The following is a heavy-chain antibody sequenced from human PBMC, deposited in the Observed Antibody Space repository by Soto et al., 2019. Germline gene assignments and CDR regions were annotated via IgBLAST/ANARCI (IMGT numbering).Heavy chain of an antibody. Sequence: SETLSLTCAVYGGSFSGYYWSWIRQPPGKGLEWIGEINHSGSTNYNPSLKSRVTISVDTSKNQFSLKLSSVTAADTAVYYCARRRGYSSSTSCSKDYYYYYGMDVWGQGTTVTVSS. CDR2: INHSGST. CDR3: ARRRGYSSSTSCSKDYYYYYGMDV. V-gene: IGHV4-34*01. CDR1: GGSFSGYY. J-gene: IGHJ6*02. D-gene: IGHD2-2*01.